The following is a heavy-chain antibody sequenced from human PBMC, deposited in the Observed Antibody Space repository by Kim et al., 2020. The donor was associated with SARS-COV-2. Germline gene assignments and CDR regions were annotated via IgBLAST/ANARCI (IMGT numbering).Heavy chain of an antibody. V-gene: IGHV4-59*08. CDR3: ARHTRWLAAEYFQH. J-gene: IGHJ1*01. CDR1: GGSISSYY. D-gene: IGHD5-12*01. Sequence: SETLSLTCTVSGGSISSYYWSWIRQPPGKGLEWIGYIYYSGSTNYNPSLKSRVTISVDTSKNQFSLKLSSVTAADTALYYWARHTRWLAAEYFQHWGQGT. CDR2: IYYSGST.